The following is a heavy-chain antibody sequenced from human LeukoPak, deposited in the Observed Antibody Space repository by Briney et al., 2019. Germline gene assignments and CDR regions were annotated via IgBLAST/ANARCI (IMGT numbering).Heavy chain of an antibody. J-gene: IGHJ4*02. CDR3: ARDDPYDSLLDY. Sequence: GGSLRLSCAASGFTVSSNYMSWVRQAPGKGLEWVSVIYSGGSTYYADSVKGRFTISRDNSKNTLYLQMNSLRAEDTAVYYCARDDPYDSLLDYWGRGTLVTVSS. V-gene: IGHV3-66*01. CDR1: GFTVSSNY. CDR2: IYSGGST. D-gene: IGHD5-12*01.